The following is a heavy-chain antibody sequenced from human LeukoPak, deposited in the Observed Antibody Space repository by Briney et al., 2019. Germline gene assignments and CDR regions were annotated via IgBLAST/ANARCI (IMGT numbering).Heavy chain of an antibody. CDR2: ISSSGSTI. J-gene: IGHJ5*02. Sequence: NAGGSLRLSCAASGFTFSDYYMSWIRQAPGKGLEWVSYISSSGSTIYYADSVRGRFTISRDNAKNSLYLQMNSLRAEDTAVYYCARDPYCSSTSCYSWGQGTLVTVSS. V-gene: IGHV3-11*01. D-gene: IGHD2-2*01. CDR3: ARDPYCSSTSCYS. CDR1: GFTFSDYY.